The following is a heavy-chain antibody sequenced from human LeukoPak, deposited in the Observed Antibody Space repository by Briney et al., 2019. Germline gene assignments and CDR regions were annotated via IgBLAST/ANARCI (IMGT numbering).Heavy chain of an antibody. J-gene: IGHJ3*02. V-gene: IGHV3-11*04. CDR3: ARGPEWVSGAFDI. D-gene: IGHD2-8*01. Sequence: GGSLRLSCAASGFTFSDYYMSWIRQPPGKGPEWVSYISTSGTTIYYADSVKGRFTISRDNAKNSLYLQMNSLRAEDTAVYYCARGPEWVSGAFDIWGQGTMVTVSS. CDR1: GFTFSDYY. CDR2: ISTSGTTI.